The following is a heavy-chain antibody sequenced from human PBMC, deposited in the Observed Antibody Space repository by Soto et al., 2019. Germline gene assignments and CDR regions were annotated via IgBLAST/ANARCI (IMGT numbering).Heavy chain of an antibody. CDR2: IYYSGST. CDR3: ARGIEGWYQGRYYYGMDV. V-gene: IGHV4-61*01. CDR1: GVSVSSGSYY. J-gene: IGHJ6*02. Sequence: PSETLSLTCPVSGVSVSSGSYYWGWIRQPPGEGLEWIGYIYYSGSTNYNPSLKSRVTISVDTSKNQFSLKLSSVTAADTAVYYCARGIEGWYQGRYYYGMDVWGQGTTVTVSS. D-gene: IGHD6-19*01.